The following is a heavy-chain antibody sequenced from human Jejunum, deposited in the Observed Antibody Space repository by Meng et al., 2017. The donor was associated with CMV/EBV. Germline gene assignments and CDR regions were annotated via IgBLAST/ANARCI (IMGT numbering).Heavy chain of an antibody. Sequence: VQVLEAGGGLVQPGGSLRLSCAASGFTFNDMSWVRQAPGKGLEWVSAISATGRSTYYADSVKDRFTISRDNSKNTLFLQVSSLRAEDTAIYYCAKDDRGVQSNWGQGTLVTVSS. CDR3: AKDDRGVQSN. J-gene: IGHJ4*02. CDR1: GFTFND. D-gene: IGHD3-22*01. V-gene: IGHV3-23*01. CDR2: ISATGRST.